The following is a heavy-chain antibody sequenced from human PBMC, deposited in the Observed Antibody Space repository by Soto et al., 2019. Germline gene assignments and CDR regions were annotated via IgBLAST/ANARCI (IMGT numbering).Heavy chain of an antibody. CDR2: TSYSGEST. J-gene: IGHJ6*02. V-gene: IGHV3-23*01. CDR1: GFTISTYA. CDR3: VKDRVRGSRTHYNVLSGGMAV. D-gene: IGHD3-10*01. Sequence: EVQLLESGGGLAQPGGSLRLSCIASGFTISTYAMGWVRQAPGKGLEWVAVTSYSGESTYYPDSVKGRFTISRDTSKNTVYLQMNSLRAEETAVYYCVKDRVRGSRTHYNVLSGGMAVWGQGTTVTVSS.